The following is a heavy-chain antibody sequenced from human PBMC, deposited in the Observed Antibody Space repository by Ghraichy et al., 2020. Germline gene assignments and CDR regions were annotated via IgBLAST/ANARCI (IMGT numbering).Heavy chain of an antibody. CDR3: ARDVLLRYFNEDWFDP. CDR2: IYYSGST. D-gene: IGHD3-9*01. Sequence: SETLSLTCTVSGGSISSSSYYWGWIRQPPGKGLEWIGSIYYSGSTYYNPSLKSRVTISVDTSKNQFSLKLSSVTAADTAVYYCARDVLLRYFNEDWFDPWGQGTLVTVSS. J-gene: IGHJ5*02. V-gene: IGHV4-39*07. CDR1: GGSISSSSYY.